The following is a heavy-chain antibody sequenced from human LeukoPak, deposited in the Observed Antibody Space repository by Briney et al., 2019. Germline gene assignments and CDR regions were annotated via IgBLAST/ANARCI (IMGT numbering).Heavy chain of an antibody. CDR3: ARTTSMTVSGYDY. CDR2: INPDTGDK. J-gene: IGHJ4*02. Sequence: ASVKVSFKASGYTFTNYHINWVRQASGQGLEWMTWINPDTGDKGYARKFQDRVTITTDTSISTAYMELSSLSSEDTAVYFCARTTSMTVSGYDYWGQDPRDSVSS. V-gene: IGHV1-8*03. D-gene: IGHD6-25*01. CDR1: GYTFTNYH.